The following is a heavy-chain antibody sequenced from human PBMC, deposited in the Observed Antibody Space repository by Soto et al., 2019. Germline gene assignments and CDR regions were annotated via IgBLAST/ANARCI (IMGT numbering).Heavy chain of an antibody. CDR3: AGDQIELRYLEWLPATNYGMDV. V-gene: IGHV3-33*01. Sequence: GGSLRLSCAASGFTFSSYGMHWVRQAPGKGLEWVAVIWYDGSNKYYADSVKGRFTISRDNSKNTLYLQMNSLRAEDTAGYYCAGDQIELRYLEWLPATNYGMDVWGQGTTVTVSS. J-gene: IGHJ6*02. CDR2: IWYDGSNK. CDR1: GFTFSSYG. D-gene: IGHD3-3*01.